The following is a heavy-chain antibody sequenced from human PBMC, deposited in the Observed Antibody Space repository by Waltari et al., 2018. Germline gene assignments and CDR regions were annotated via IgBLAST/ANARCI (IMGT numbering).Heavy chain of an antibody. D-gene: IGHD2-21*02. Sequence: QVQLVQSGAEVKKPGASVKVACKASGYTFSDYGITWVRQAPRHGLEWMGWISTYNGNSYYAHKFQGRVTMTSDTSTHTAYLELTSLRSDDTAVYYCARSPRRVVWELLFGGFDIWGQGTMVTVSS. CDR2: ISTYNGNS. CDR1: GYTFSDYG. J-gene: IGHJ3*02. CDR3: ARSPRRVVWELLFGGFDI. V-gene: IGHV1-18*01.